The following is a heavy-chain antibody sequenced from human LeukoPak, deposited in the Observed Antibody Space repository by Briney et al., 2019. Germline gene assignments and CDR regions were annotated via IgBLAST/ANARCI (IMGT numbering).Heavy chain of an antibody. V-gene: IGHV3-48*03. CDR2: ISTSGSAT. CDR3: GRWGIEAAIDY. CDR1: GFTFSSYE. Sequence: GGSLRLSCAASGFTFSSYEMNWVRQAPGKGLEWVSYISTSGSATYYADSVKGRFTIARDNVKNSLYLLMDSLRADDTAVYYCGRWGIEAAIDYWGQGTLVTVSS. J-gene: IGHJ4*02. D-gene: IGHD2-2*01.